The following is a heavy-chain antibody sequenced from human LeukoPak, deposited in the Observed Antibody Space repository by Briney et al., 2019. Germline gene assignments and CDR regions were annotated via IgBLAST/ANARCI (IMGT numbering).Heavy chain of an antibody. CDR2: ISAYNGNT. D-gene: IGHD4-17*01. CDR3: ARTPVDFNTVTPTDVRY. CDR1: GYTFTSYG. V-gene: IGHV1-18*01. Sequence: ASVKVSCKASGYTFTSYGISWVRQAPGQGLEWMGWISAYNGNTNYAQKLQGRVTMTTDTSTSTGYMELMCLRSDDTAVYYCARTPVDFNTVTPTDVRYWGQGTLVTVSS. J-gene: IGHJ4*02.